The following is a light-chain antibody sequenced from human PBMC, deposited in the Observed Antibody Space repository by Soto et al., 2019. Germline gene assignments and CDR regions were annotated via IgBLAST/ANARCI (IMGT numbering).Light chain of an antibody. CDR3: QQRSNWPPGFT. V-gene: IGKV3-11*01. J-gene: IGKJ4*01. CDR2: DAS. Sequence: EIVLTQSPATLSLSPGERATLSCRASQSVSSYLAWYQQKPGQAPRLLIYDASNRATGIPARFSGSGSGTDFTLTISSLKPEDFAVYYCQQRSNWPPGFTFGGGTKVEIK. CDR1: QSVSSY.